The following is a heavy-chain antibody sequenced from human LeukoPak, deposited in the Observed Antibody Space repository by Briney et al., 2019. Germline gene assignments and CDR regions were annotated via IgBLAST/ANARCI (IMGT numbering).Heavy chain of an antibody. CDR2: INHSGST. CDR3: ARGRDSSGYYFSALAEYFQH. CDR1: GGSFSGYY. V-gene: IGHV4-34*01. Sequence: NPSETLSLTCAAYGGSFSGYYWSWIRQPPGKGLEWIGEINHSGSTNYNPSLKSRVTISVDTSKNQFSLKLSSVTAADTAVYYCARGRDSSGYYFSALAEYFQHWGQGTLVTVSS. D-gene: IGHD3-22*01. J-gene: IGHJ1*01.